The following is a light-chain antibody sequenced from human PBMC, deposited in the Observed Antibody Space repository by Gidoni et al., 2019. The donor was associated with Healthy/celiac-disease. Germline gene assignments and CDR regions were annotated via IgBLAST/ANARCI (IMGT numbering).Light chain of an antibody. CDR1: QSVLYSSNNKNY. CDR3: QQYYSTPPYT. CDR2: WAS. Sequence: DIVMTQSPDSLAVSLGERATINCTSSQSVLYSSNNKNYLAWYQQKPGQPPKLPIYWASTRESGVPDRFSGSGSGTDFTLTISSLQAEDVAVYYCQQYYSTPPYTFXQXTKLEIK. J-gene: IGKJ2*01. V-gene: IGKV4-1*01.